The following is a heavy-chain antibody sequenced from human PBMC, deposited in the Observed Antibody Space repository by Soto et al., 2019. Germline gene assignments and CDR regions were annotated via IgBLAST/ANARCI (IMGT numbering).Heavy chain of an antibody. V-gene: IGHV4-30-4*01. D-gene: IGHD2-8*02. CDR1: GGPVRDAFSY. CDR3: ARELEGGVFDI. Sequence: QVHLQESGPQLVKPSQPLSLTCTVSGGPVRDAFSYWTWIRQPPGKGPEWMGYLSYTGSTYYNPSLGNRATISVDESSTLLSLRLSSVTAADTAVYYCARELEGGVFDIWGRGTLVTVSS. J-gene: IGHJ3*02. CDR2: LSYTGST.